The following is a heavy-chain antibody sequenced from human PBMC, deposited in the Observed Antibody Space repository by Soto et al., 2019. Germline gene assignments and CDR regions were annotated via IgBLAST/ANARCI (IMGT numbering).Heavy chain of an antibody. CDR3: AKVRRAYYYDSSGYYSDY. CDR1: GFTFSSYG. J-gene: IGHJ4*02. D-gene: IGHD3-22*01. V-gene: IGHV3-30*18. CDR2: ISYDGSNK. Sequence: QVQLVESGGGVVQPGRSLRLSCAASGFTFSSYGMHWVRQAPGKGLEWVAVISYDGSNKYYADYVKGRFTISRDNSKNTLYLQMNSLRAEDTAVYYCAKVRRAYYYDSSGYYSDYWGQGTLVTVSS.